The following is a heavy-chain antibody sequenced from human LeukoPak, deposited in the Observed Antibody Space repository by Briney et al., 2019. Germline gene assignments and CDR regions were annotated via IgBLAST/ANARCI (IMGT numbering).Heavy chain of an antibody. CDR1: GGSISSGGYY. Sequence: SQTLSLTCTVSGGSISSGGYYWSWIRQHPGKGLEWIGYIYYSGSTYYNPSLKSRVTISIDTSKNQFSLKLSSVTAADTAVYYCARAPRSMREATSHFAYWGQGTLVTVSS. CDR3: ARAPRSMREATSHFAY. J-gene: IGHJ4*02. CDR2: IYYSGST. D-gene: IGHD5-12*01. V-gene: IGHV4-31*03.